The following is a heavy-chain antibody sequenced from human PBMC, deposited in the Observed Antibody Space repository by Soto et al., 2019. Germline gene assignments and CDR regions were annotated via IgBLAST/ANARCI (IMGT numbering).Heavy chain of an antibody. V-gene: IGHV3-33*01. CDR2: IWYDGSNK. Sequence: QVQLVESGGGVVQPGRSLRLSCAASGFTFSSYGMHWVRQAPGKGLEWVAVIWYDGSNKYYADSVKGRVTISRDNSKNTLYLQMNSLRAEDTAVYYCARDKEWWPVGYYYGMDVWGQGTTVTVSS. CDR1: GFTFSSYG. J-gene: IGHJ6*02. CDR3: ARDKEWWPVGYYYGMDV. D-gene: IGHD2-15*01.